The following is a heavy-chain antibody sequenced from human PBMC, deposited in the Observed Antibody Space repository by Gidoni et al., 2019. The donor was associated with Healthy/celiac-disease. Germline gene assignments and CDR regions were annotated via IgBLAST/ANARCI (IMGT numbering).Heavy chain of an antibody. J-gene: IGHJ4*02. V-gene: IGHV4-34*01. Sequence: QVQLQQWGAGLLKPSETLSITYAVYGGSFRGYYWSWIRQPPGKGLEWIGEVNHSGSTNYNPSLKSRVTISVDTSKNQFSLKLSSVTAADTAVYYCARGGGGASVGYWGQGTLVTVSS. D-gene: IGHD1-26*01. CDR2: VNHSGST. CDR1: GGSFRGYY. CDR3: ARGGGGASVGY.